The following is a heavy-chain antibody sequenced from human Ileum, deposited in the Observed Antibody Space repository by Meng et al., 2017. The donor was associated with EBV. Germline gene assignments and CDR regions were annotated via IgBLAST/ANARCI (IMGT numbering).Heavy chain of an antibody. J-gene: IGHJ5*02. CDR1: GGSVNSVKYY. CDR2: ILFSGSA. V-gene: IGHV4-61*01. CDR3: ARDDSVFGVSEWLA. D-gene: IGHD5-12*01. Sequence: GERQEVGPGRVKPSAPLALAWGVSGGSVNSVKYYWTSSRQPAGKVLLWSSYILFSGSANYDASLESPPNLSVDTCKSHVSRELRSVTASETAIYYCARDDSVFGVSEWLAWGQGTLVTVSS.